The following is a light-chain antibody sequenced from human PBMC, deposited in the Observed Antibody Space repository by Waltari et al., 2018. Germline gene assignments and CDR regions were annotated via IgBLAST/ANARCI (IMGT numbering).Light chain of an antibody. V-gene: IGLV2-23*01. CDR3: CSYAGSSTWV. J-gene: IGLJ3*02. Sequence: QSALTQPASVSGSPGQSIPIPCTGSSSDVGSYNLVSWYQEHPGKAPKVMVYEGSKRPSGVSNRFSGSKSGNTASLTISGLQAEDEADYYCCSYAGSSTWVFGGGTKLTVL. CDR2: EGS. CDR1: SSDVGSYNL.